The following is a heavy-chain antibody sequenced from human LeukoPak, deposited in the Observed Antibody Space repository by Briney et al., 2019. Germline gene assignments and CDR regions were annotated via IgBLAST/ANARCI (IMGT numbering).Heavy chain of an antibody. J-gene: IGHJ3*02. Sequence: ASVKVSCKASGYTFTSYAMHWVRQAPGQRLEWMGWINAGNGNTKYSQKFQGRVTITRDTSASTAYMELSSLRSEDTAVYYCAREAGAYTFDAFDIWGQGTMVTVSS. CDR2: INAGNGNT. CDR3: AREAGAYTFDAFDI. D-gene: IGHD1-26*01. CDR1: GYTFTSYA. V-gene: IGHV1-3*01.